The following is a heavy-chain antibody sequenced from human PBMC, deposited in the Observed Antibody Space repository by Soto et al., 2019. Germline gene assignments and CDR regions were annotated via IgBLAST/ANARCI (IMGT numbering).Heavy chain of an antibody. CDR3: ARDPNGNAFDI. J-gene: IGHJ3*02. V-gene: IGHV4-34*01. CDR2: INQSGSS. Sequence: PPETLSLTCALDGSSLSGYGCSWVRQPPGKGLQWIGEINQSGSSNYDPSLKSRVTISMDTSKDQFSLRLRSVTAADTAIYYCARDPNGNAFDIWGRGTMITGSS. CDR1: GSSLSGYG. D-gene: IGHD1-26*01.